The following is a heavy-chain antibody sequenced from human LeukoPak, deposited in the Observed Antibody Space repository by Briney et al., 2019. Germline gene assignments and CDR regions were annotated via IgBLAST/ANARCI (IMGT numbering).Heavy chain of an antibody. D-gene: IGHD5-18*01. Sequence: PSETLSLTCAVYGGSFSGYYWSWIRQPPGTGLEWIGEINHSGSTNYNPSLKSRVTISVDTSKNQFSLKLSSVTAADTAVYYCARGGEYSYGYKAYLYMDVWGKGTTVTVSS. CDR3: ARGGEYSYGYKAYLYMDV. CDR1: GGSFSGYY. J-gene: IGHJ6*03. CDR2: INHSGST. V-gene: IGHV4-34*01.